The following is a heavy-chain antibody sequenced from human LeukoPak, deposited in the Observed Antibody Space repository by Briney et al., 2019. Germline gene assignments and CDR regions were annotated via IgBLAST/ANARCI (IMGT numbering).Heavy chain of an antibody. D-gene: IGHD3-22*01. Sequence: ASVKVSCKASGYTFTNYDINWVRQATGQGLEWMGWMNPNSGNTGYAQKFQGRVTMTRNTSISTAYMELSSLRFEDTAVYYCARAGSGYYLDWFDPWGQGTLVTVSS. V-gene: IGHV1-8*01. J-gene: IGHJ5*02. CDR3: ARAGSGYYLDWFDP. CDR2: MNPNSGNT. CDR1: GYTFTNYD.